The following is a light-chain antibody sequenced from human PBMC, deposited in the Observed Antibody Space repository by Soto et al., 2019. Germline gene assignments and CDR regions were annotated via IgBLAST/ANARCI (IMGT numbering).Light chain of an antibody. Sequence: QAVVTQEPSLTVSPGWTVTLTFGSSTGAVTSGHYPYWFQQKPGQAPRTLIYDTSNKHSWTPARFSGSLLGGKAALTLSGAQPEDEAEYYCLLSYSGARGVFGGGTKLTVL. CDR1: TGAVTSGHY. CDR3: LLSYSGARGV. J-gene: IGLJ2*01. CDR2: DTS. V-gene: IGLV7-46*01.